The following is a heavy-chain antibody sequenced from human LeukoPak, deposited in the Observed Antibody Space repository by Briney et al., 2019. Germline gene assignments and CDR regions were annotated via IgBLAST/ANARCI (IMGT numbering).Heavy chain of an antibody. Sequence: PGGSLRLSCAASGFAFSSYAMSWVRQAPGKGLEWVSAISGSGGRTSHADSVKGRFTISRDNSKNTLYLQMNSLRVEDTAVYSCAKDDWSEWGQGTLVTVSS. D-gene: IGHD2-21*01. J-gene: IGHJ4*02. CDR2: ISGSGGRT. V-gene: IGHV3-23*01. CDR3: AKDDWSE. CDR1: GFAFSSYA.